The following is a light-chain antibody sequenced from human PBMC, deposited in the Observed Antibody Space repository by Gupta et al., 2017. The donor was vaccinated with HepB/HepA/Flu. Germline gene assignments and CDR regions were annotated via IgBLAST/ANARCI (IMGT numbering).Light chain of an antibody. J-gene: IGLJ3*02. CDR2: KDN. Sequence: SYELTQPPSVSVSPGQTARITCSGDALPKKYAYWYKQKPGQAPVLVIYKDNERPPWIPERFSGSSSGTIVTLTISGVQAEDEADYYCQSGDSSGTHQVFGGGTKLTVL. V-gene: IGLV3-25*03. CDR3: QSGDSSGTHQV. CDR1: ALPKKY.